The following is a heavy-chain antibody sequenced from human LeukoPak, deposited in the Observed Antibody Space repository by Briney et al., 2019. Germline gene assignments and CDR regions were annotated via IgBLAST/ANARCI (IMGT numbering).Heavy chain of an antibody. CDR1: GYTFTSYY. V-gene: IGHV1-46*01. CDR3: AREVILTGHWSVRDLDYYYGMDV. Sequence: GASVKVSCKASGYTFTSYYMHWVRQAPGQGLEWMGIINPSGGSTSYAQKFQGRVTMTRDTSTSTVYMELSSLRSEDTAVYYCAREVILTGHWSVRDLDYYYGMDVWGQGTTVTVSS. CDR2: INPSGGST. J-gene: IGHJ6*02. D-gene: IGHD3-9*01.